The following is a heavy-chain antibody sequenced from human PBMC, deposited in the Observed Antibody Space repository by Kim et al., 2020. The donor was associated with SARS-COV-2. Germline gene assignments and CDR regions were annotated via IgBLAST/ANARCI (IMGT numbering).Heavy chain of an antibody. CDR1: GFTFSSYA. CDR3: ARDRGVWFGGLVGH. J-gene: IGHJ4*02. CDR2: ISYDGSNK. D-gene: IGHD3-10*01. Sequence: GGSLRLSCAASGFTFSSYAMHWVRQAPGKGLEWVAVISYDGSNKYYADSVKGRFTISRDNSKNTLYLQMNSLRAEDTDVYYCARDRGVWFGGLVGHWGQGTLVTVSS. V-gene: IGHV3-30*04.